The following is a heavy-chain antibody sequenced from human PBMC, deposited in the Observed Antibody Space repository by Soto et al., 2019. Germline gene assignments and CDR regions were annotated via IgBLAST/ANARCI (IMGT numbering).Heavy chain of an antibody. J-gene: IGHJ5*02. CDR2: ISSSSSTI. CDR1: GFTFSSYS. Sequence: PGGSLRLSCAASGFTFSSYSMNWVRQAPGKGLEWVSYISSSSSTIYYADSVKGRFTISRDNAKNSLYLQMNSLRAEDTALYYCAKDMYYDFWSGRNWFDPWGQGTLVTVSS. D-gene: IGHD3-3*01. V-gene: IGHV3-48*04. CDR3: AKDMYYDFWSGRNWFDP.